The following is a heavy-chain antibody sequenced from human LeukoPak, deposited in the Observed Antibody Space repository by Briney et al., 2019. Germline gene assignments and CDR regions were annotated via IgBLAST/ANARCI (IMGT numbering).Heavy chain of an antibody. CDR1: GGSISSSNYY. CDR2: IYYSART. Sequence: SETLSLTCTVSGGSISSSNYYWGWIRQPPGKGLECIGRIYYSARTYYNPSLKSRVTISVDTSKNQFSLKLSSVTAADTAIYYCAKDFSSASYTYYYYYMDVWGKGTTVTVSS. V-gene: IGHV4-39*07. J-gene: IGHJ6*03. CDR3: AKDFSSASYTYYYYYMDV. D-gene: IGHD6-25*01.